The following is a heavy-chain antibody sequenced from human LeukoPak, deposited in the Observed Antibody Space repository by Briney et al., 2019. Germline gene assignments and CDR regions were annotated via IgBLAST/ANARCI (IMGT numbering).Heavy chain of an antibody. CDR1: GYSFTNYW. CDR2: IYPGDSDS. V-gene: IGHV5-51*01. J-gene: IGHJ4*02. D-gene: IGHD6-19*01. Sequence: HGESLKISCAGSGYSFTNYWIGWVRQMPGKGLEWMGIIYPGDSDSRYSPSFQGQVTISADKSVSTAYLQWSTLRASDTAIYYCARASTDNAGWHRGSFDYWGQGTLVTVSS. CDR3: ARASTDNAGWHRGSFDY.